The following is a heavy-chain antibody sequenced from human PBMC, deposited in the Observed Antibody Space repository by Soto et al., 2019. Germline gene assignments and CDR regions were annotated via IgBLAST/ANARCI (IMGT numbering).Heavy chain of an antibody. CDR2: ISAYNGNT. Sequence: ASVKVSCKASGYTFTSYGISWVRQAPGQGLEWMGWISAYNGNTNYAQKLQGRVTMTTDTSTSTAYMELRSLRSDDTAVYYCARAPLTYFDWSHRDRNPLDYWGQGTLVTVSS. V-gene: IGHV1-18*01. CDR1: GYTFTSYG. D-gene: IGHD3-9*01. J-gene: IGHJ4*02. CDR3: ARAPLTYFDWSHRDRNPLDY.